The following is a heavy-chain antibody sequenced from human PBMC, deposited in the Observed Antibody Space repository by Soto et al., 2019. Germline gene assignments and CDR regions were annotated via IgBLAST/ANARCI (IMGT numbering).Heavy chain of an antibody. CDR2: ISYDGSNK. CDR3: AKSERSSSASFPGY. V-gene: IGHV3-30*18. J-gene: IGHJ4*02. D-gene: IGHD6-13*01. Sequence: GGSLRLSCAASGFTFSSYGMQWVRQAPGKGLEWVAVISYDGSNKYYADSVKGRFTISRDNSKNTLYLQMNSLRAEDTAVYYCAKSERSSSASFPGYWGQGTLVTVSS. CDR1: GFTFSSYG.